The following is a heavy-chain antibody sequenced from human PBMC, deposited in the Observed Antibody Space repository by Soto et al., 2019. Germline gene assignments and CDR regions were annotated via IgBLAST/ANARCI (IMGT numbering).Heavy chain of an antibody. J-gene: IGHJ4*02. CDR2: ISGSGGST. CDR3: AKDRGYSSSWYDY. V-gene: IGHV3-23*01. Sequence: GSLRLSYTASGFSFSSYAMSWVRQAPGKGLEWVSAISGSGGSTYYADSVKGRFTISRDNSKNTLYLQMNSLRAEDTAVYYCAKDRGYSSSWYDYWGQGTLVTVSS. D-gene: IGHD6-13*01. CDR1: GFSFSSYA.